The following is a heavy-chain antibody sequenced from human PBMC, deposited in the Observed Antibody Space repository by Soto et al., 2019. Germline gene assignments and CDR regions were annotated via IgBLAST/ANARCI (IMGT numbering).Heavy chain of an antibody. D-gene: IGHD4-4*01. CDR3: TTDLGRDYSNQARYYYYYYGMDV. J-gene: IGHJ6*02. CDR1: GFTFSNAW. CDR2: IKSKTDGGTT. V-gene: IGHV3-15*07. Sequence: GGSLRLSCAASGFTFSNAWMNWVRQAPGKGLEWVGRIKSKTDGGTTDYAAPVKGRFTISRDDSKNTLYLQMNSLKTEDTAVYYCTTDLGRDYSNQARYYYYYYGMDVWGQGTTVTVSS.